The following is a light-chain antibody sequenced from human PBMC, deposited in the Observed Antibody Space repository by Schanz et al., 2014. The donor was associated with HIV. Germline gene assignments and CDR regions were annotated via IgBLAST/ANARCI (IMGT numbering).Light chain of an antibody. J-gene: IGLJ2*01. CDR2: EVS. CDR1: SSDVGGYNY. Sequence: QSALTQPASLSGSPGQSITISCTGTSSDVGGYNYVSWYQQHPGKAPKLMIYEVSKRPSGVPDRFSGSKSGNTASLTVSGLQAEDEADYYCSSYAGSNSVVFGGGTKLTVL. V-gene: IGLV2-8*01. CDR3: SSYAGSNSVV.